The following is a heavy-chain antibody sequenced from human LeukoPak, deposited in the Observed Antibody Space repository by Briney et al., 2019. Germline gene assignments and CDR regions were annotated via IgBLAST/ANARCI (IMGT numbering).Heavy chain of an antibody. D-gene: IGHD6-13*01. Sequence: GGSLRLSCAASGFTFSSYGMHWVRQAPGKGLEWVAVISYDGSNKYYADSVKGRFTISRDNSKNTLYLQMNSLRAEDTAVYYCAGGLYSSWYELIFDYWGQGTLVTVSS. J-gene: IGHJ4*02. V-gene: IGHV3-30*03. CDR1: GFTFSSYG. CDR3: AGGLYSSWYELIFDY. CDR2: ISYDGSNK.